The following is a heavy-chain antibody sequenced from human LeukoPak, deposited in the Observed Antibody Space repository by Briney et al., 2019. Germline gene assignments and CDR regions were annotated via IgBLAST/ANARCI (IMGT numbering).Heavy chain of an antibody. CDR2: INPNSGGT. Sequence: ASVKVSCKASGYTFTGYYMHWVRQAPGQGLEWMGWINPNSGGTNYAQTFQGRVTMTRDTSISTAYMELDRLRSDDTAVYYCSSYYYDSSGYHAFDIWGQGTMVTVSS. D-gene: IGHD3-22*01. J-gene: IGHJ3*02. CDR3: SSYYYDSSGYHAFDI. V-gene: IGHV1-2*02. CDR1: GYTFTGYY.